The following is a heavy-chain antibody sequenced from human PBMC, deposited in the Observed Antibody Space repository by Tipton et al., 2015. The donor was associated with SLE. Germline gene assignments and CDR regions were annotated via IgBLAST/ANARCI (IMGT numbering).Heavy chain of an antibody. CDR1: GDSIRIYY. CDR2: LFPGGNT. Sequence: LRLSCTVSGDSIRIYYWSWIRQPAGKGLEWIGRLFPGGNTNYNPSLQSRVTMSVDTSKKQFSLTLSSVTAADTAVYFCATSAYSSSSDAFDFWGPGTMVSVSS. CDR3: ATSAYSSSSDAFDF. V-gene: IGHV4-4*07. J-gene: IGHJ3*01. D-gene: IGHD6-6*01.